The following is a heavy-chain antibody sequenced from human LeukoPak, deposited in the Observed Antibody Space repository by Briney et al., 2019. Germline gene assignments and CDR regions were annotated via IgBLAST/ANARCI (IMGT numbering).Heavy chain of an antibody. CDR3: AKDISAQAAPPSPDDY. J-gene: IGHJ4*02. Sequence: GGSLRLSCAASGFTFSSYGMHWVRQAPGKGLEWVSAISGSGGSTYYADSVKGRFTISRDNSKNTLYLQMNSLRAEDTAVYYCAKDISAQAAPPSPDDYWGQGTLVTVSS. D-gene: IGHD6-6*01. CDR1: GFTFSSYG. V-gene: IGHV3-23*01. CDR2: ISGSGGST.